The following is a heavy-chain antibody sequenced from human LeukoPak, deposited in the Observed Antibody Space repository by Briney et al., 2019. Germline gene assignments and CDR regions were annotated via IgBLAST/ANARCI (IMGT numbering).Heavy chain of an antibody. CDR1: GYTFTSYD. D-gene: IGHD2-2*01. Sequence: ASVKVSCKASGYTFTSYDINWVRQATGQGLEWMGWMNPNSGNTGYAQKFQGRVTMTRNTSISTAYMELSSLRSEDTAAYYCARLGYCSSTSCSTNWFDPWGQGTLVTVSS. CDR2: MNPNSGNT. CDR3: ARLGYCSSTSCSTNWFDP. V-gene: IGHV1-8*01. J-gene: IGHJ5*02.